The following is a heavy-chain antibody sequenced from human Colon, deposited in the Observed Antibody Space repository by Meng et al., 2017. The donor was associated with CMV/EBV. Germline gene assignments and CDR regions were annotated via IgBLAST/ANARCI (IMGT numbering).Heavy chain of an antibody. Sequence: SETLSLTCDVSGDSVNTRDFYWTWVRQSPGTPLQTLQWIGYMYSSGTANYNPSLGRRVAISVDTSKNLFSLSLTSVTAVDTATYYCARVNARIPGALRDWGQGVLVTVSS. CDR3: ARVNARIPGALRD. J-gene: IGHJ4*02. CDR1: GDSVNTRDFY. CDR2: MYSSGTA. V-gene: IGHV4-61*03. D-gene: IGHD4/OR15-4a*01.